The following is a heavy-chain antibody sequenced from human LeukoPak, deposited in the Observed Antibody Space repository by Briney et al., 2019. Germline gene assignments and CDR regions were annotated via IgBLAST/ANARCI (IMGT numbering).Heavy chain of an antibody. Sequence: PSETLSLTCTVSGGFISCSSYYWGWIRQPPGNGLEWIVIMYYDWSTYYNTSLNSRVTISVDTSNNQFSLKLSSVTAADTAVYYCSGSDSHSRRGYYYYGMDVWGQGTTVTVSS. CDR2: MYYDWST. V-gene: IGHV4-39*01. D-gene: IGHD5-18*01. J-gene: IGHJ6*02. CDR3: SGSDSHSRRGYYYYGMDV. CDR1: GGFISCSSYY.